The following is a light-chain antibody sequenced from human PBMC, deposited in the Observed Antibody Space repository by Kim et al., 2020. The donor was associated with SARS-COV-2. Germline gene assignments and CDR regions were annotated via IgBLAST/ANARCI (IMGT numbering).Light chain of an antibody. CDR2: KVS. CDR3: MQGTEWPRT. CDR1: QGLVHSDGNTY. V-gene: IGKV2-30*02. J-gene: IGKJ1*01. Sequence: PASISCRSSQGLVHSDGNTYLNWFHQRPGQSPRRLIYKVSKRDSGVPDRFSGSGSGTDFTLTISRVEAEDIGIYFCMQGTEWPRTFGLVTKVDIK.